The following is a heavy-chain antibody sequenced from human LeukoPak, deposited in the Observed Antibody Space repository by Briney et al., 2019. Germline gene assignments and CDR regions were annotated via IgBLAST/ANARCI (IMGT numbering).Heavy chain of an antibody. CDR2: ISSSSSYI. Sequence: GGSLRLSCVDSGFTFSTYSMNWVRQAPGKGLEWVSSISSSSSYIYYGDSVKGRFTISRDNAKNSLYLQMNSLRAEDTAVYYCARDGAVTNGRYFDYWGQGTLVAVSS. J-gene: IGHJ4*02. CDR1: GFTFSTYS. D-gene: IGHD4-17*01. CDR3: ARDGAVTNGRYFDY. V-gene: IGHV3-21*01.